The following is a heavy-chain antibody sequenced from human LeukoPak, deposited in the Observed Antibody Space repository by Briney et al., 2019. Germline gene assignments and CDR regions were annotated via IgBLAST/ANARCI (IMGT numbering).Heavy chain of an antibody. V-gene: IGHV3-66*01. CDR1: GFTVSSNY. Sequence: GGSLRLSCAASGFTVSSNYMSWVRQAPGKGLEWVSVIYSGGSTYYADSVKGRFTISRDNSKNTLYLQMNSLRAEDTAVYYCARTPSYCSSTSCYRGYLDYWGQGTLVTVSS. CDR2: IYSGGST. CDR3: ARTPSYCSSTSCYRGYLDY. D-gene: IGHD2-2*02. J-gene: IGHJ4*02.